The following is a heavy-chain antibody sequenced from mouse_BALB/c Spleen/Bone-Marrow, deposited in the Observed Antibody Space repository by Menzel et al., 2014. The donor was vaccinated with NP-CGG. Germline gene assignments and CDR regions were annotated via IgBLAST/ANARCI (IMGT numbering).Heavy chain of an antibody. D-gene: IGHD2-4*01. V-gene: IGHV5-17*02. CDR1: GFTFSSFG. J-gene: IGHJ4*01. Sequence: EVMLVESGGGLVQPGGSRKLSCAASGFTFSSFGMHWVRQAPEKGLEWVAYISNGSSTIYYADTVKGRFTLSRDNPKNTLFLQMTSLRSEDTAMYYCARKGAMITHYYAMDYWGQGTSVTVSS. CDR3: ARKGAMITHYYAMDY. CDR2: ISNGSSTI.